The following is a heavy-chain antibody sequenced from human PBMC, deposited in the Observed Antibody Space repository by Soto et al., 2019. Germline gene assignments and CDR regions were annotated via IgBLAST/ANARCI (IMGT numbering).Heavy chain of an antibody. J-gene: IGHJ6*02. CDR1: GHTFTRNG. V-gene: IGHV1-18*01. CDR2: ISPKSGSI. CDR3: VKDRDSNSWPSRDV. D-gene: IGHD3-22*01. Sequence: ASVKVSCKTSGHTFTRNGISWVRQAPGQGLEWMGWISPKSGSIKYAQKVQGRVIMTTDTSTSTAYMEVRSLRSDDTAVYYCVKDRDSNSWPSRDVWGPGTTVTVSS.